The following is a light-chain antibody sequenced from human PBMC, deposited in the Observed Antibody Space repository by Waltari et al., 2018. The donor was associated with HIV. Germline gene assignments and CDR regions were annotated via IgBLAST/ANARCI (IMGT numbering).Light chain of an antibody. Sequence: QSVLTQPPSVSGAPGQRVTISCTGSSSNIGAGYDVYWYQQLPGTAPKLLIYGNNNPPSGVPDRFSGSKSGTSASLAITGLQAEDAADYYCAAWDDTLNGFVFGTGTRVTVL. J-gene: IGLJ1*01. CDR2: GNN. V-gene: IGLV1-40*01. CDR1: SSNIGAGYD. CDR3: AAWDDTLNGFV.